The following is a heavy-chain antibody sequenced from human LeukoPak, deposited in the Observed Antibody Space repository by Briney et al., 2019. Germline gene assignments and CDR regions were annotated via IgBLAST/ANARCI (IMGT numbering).Heavy chain of an antibody. V-gene: IGHV3-48*01. CDR3: ARGYCSSTSCSPKRYYYYMDV. Sequence: GGSLRLSCAASGFTFSSYSMNWVRQAPGKGLEWVSYISSSSSTIYYADSVKGRFTISRDNAKNSLYLQMNSLRAEDTAVYYCARGYCSSTSCSPKRYYYYMDVWGKGTTVTVSS. J-gene: IGHJ6*03. D-gene: IGHD2-2*01. CDR1: GFTFSSYS. CDR2: ISSSSSTI.